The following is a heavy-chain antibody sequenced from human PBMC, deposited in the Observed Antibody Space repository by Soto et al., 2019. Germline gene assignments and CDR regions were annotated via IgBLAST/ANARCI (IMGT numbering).Heavy chain of an antibody. Sequence: PSETLSLTCTVSGGSVSNSNYYWGWFRQSPGKGLEWIGSVYYRGRSYSKSSVKSRVTISVDTSKNQSSLNLNSVTASDTAVYSCVSQRTSVLTQAYFDYWGPGALVTVSS. J-gene: IGHJ4*02. CDR3: VSQRTSVLTQAYFDY. CDR1: GGSVSNSNYY. V-gene: IGHV4-39*01. CDR2: VYYRGRS. D-gene: IGHD2-8*01.